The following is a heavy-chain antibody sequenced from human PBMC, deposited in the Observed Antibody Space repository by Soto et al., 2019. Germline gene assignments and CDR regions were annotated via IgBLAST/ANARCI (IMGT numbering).Heavy chain of an antibody. CDR1: GYTFTSYG. D-gene: IGHD3-3*01. J-gene: IGHJ6*02. CDR3: ATVRFLEWLHNYYGMDV. V-gene: IGHV1-18*01. Sequence: GASVKVSCKASGYTFTSYGISWVRQAPGQGLEWMGCFSAENGETIYAQKFQGRVTMTEDTSTDTAYMELSSLRSEDTAVYYCATVRFLEWLHNYYGMDVWGQGTTVTVS. CDR2: FSAENGET.